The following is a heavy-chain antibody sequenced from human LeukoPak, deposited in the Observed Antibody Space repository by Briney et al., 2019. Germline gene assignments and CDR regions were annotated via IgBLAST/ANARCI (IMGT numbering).Heavy chain of an antibody. Sequence: GGSLRLSCAASGFTLSSHAMSWVRQAPGKGLEWVSAISGSGVSTYYADSVKGRFTISRDNSKNTLYLQMNSLRAEDTALYYCAKGSELPAAIRGNWFDSWGQGTLVTVSS. J-gene: IGHJ5*01. CDR1: GFTLSSHA. V-gene: IGHV3-23*01. CDR3: AKGSELPAAIRGNWFDS. CDR2: ISGSGVST. D-gene: IGHD2-2*01.